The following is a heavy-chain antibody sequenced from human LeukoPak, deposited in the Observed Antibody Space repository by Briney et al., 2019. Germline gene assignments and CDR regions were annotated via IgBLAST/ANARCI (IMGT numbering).Heavy chain of an antibody. CDR1: GFTFSSYS. CDR3: ARDWWDRRYYFDY. D-gene: IGHD1-26*01. V-gene: IGHV3-21*01. CDR2: ISSSSSYI. J-gene: IGHJ4*02. Sequence: GGSLRLSCAASGFTFSSYSMNWVRQAPGKGLEWVSSISSSSSYIYYADSVKGRFTISRDNAKNSLYLQMNSLRAEDTAVYYCARDWWDRRYYFDYWGQGTLVTVSS.